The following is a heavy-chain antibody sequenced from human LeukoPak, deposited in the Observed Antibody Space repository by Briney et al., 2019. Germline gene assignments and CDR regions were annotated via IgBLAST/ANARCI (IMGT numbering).Heavy chain of an antibody. Sequence: SETLSLTCTVSGGSISSYYWSWIWQPPGKGLEWIGYIYYSGSTNYNPSLESRVTISVDTSKNQFSLKLSSVTAADTAVYYCARTKVGGTFDYWGQGTLVTVSS. V-gene: IGHV4-59*01. CDR2: IYYSGST. J-gene: IGHJ4*02. D-gene: IGHD3-3*01. CDR1: GGSISSYY. CDR3: ARTKVGGTFDY.